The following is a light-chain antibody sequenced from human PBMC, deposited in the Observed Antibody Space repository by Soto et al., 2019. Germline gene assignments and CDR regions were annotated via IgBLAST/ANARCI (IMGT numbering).Light chain of an antibody. CDR2: EVS. V-gene: IGLV2-14*01. Sequence: QSALTQPASVSGSPGQSITISCAGTSSDVGGYKYVSWYQQNPGKAPKLIIYEVSSRPSGVSNRFSGSKSGNTASLTISGLQGWDEGDYYCSAFTSAITLYVFGSGTKVTAL. CDR3: SAFTSAITLYV. CDR1: SSDVGGYKY. J-gene: IGLJ1*01.